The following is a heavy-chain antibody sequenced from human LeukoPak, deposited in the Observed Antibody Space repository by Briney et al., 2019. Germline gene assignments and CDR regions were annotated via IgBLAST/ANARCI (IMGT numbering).Heavy chain of an antibody. CDR3: ARDGAARVSGSFGD. J-gene: IGHJ4*02. V-gene: IGHV3-7*01. D-gene: IGHD3-10*01. Sequence: GGSLRLSCAASGFNFRIYWMSWVRQAPGKGLEWVANIKQDGNEKYYMDSVKGRFTISRDNAKNSLDLQLNNLRAEDTAVYYCARDGAARVSGSFGDWGQGTLVIVSS. CDR1: GFNFRIYW. CDR2: IKQDGNEK.